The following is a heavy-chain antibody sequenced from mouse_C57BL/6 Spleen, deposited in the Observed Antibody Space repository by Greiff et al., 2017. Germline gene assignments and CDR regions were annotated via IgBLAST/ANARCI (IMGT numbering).Heavy chain of an antibody. J-gene: IGHJ4*01. D-gene: IGHD2-2*01. CDR2: IDPSDSYT. CDR3: ARSEGYEGAMDY. V-gene: IGHV1-69*01. CDR1: GYTFTSYW. Sequence: QVQLQQPGAELVMPGASVKLSCKASGYTFTSYWMHWVKQRPGQGLEWIGEIDPSDSYTNYNQKFKGKSTLTVAKSSSTAYMQLSSLTSEDSAVYYCARSEGYEGAMDYWGQGTSVTVSS.